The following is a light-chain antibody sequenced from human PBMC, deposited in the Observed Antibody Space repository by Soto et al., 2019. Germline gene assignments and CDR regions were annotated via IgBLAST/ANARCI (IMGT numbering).Light chain of an antibody. CDR3: QQYNDYIT. J-gene: IGKJ5*01. CDR1: QSVNRW. Sequence: DIQMTQSRSTLSASVGDRLTITRRASQSVNRWLAWYQQKPGKAPKSLIYEATTLESGVPSRFSASGFGTEFTLTISSLQPDDSATYYCQQYNDYITFGQGTRLEIK. CDR2: EAT. V-gene: IGKV1-5*03.